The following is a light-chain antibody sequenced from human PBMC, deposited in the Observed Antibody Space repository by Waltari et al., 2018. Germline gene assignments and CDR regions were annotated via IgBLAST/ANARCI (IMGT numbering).Light chain of an antibody. CDR3: QAYDSSLSGV. CDR2: GDD. Sequence: QSVLTQPPSVSGTPGQTVTISCTGSSSNLGAGYEVHWYQQLPGTAPKLLVSGDDNRPSGVPDRFAGSKSGSSASRAITGLQAEDEADYYCQAYDSSLSGVFGGGTKLTVL. J-gene: IGLJ2*01. CDR1: SSNLGAGYE. V-gene: IGLV1-40*01.